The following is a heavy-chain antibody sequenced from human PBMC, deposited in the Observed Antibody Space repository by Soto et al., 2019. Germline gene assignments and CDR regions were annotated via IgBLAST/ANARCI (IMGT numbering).Heavy chain of an antibody. CDR1: GFRFNSYS. J-gene: IGHJ4*02. D-gene: IGHD1-26*01. CDR2: IDARSNYI. V-gene: IGHV3-21*06. CDR3: VRENEMAGATSAFEY. Sequence: GGSLRLSCEASGFRFNSYSMNWVRQAPQKGLEWVSLIDARSNYIYYADSVKGRFTISRDNARNSLYLQVDSLRVEDTAVYYCVRENEMAGATSAFEYWGQGTPVTVSS.